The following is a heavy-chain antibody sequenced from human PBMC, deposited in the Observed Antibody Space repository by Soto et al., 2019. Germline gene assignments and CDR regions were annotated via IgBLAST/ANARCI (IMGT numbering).Heavy chain of an antibody. D-gene: IGHD1-1*01. CDR2: ISYDGTNK. V-gene: IGHV3-30*03. J-gene: IGHJ4*02. Sequence: PWGSLRLSCAASGFTFTTYGMHWVRQDPGKWLERMAVISYDGTNKFYEDSVDGRCTISRDNSKNTLFLQMNSLRPEDTAVYYGARGHEYTTGWYYIEFWGQGTLVTVSS. CDR1: GFTFTTYG. CDR3: ARGHEYTTGWYYIEF.